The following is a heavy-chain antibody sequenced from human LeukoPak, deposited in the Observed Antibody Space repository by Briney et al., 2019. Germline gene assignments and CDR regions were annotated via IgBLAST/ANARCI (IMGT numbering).Heavy chain of an antibody. CDR1: GFTFTSYG. Sequence: ASVKVSCKASGFTFTSYGISWVRQAPGQGLEWMGWISAYNGNTNYAQKLQGRVTMTTDTSTSTAYMELRSLRSDDTAVYYCARPPRGSYYGPSHFDYWGQGTLVTVSS. CDR2: ISAYNGNT. D-gene: IGHD1-26*01. CDR3: ARPPRGSYYGPSHFDY. V-gene: IGHV1-18*01. J-gene: IGHJ4*02.